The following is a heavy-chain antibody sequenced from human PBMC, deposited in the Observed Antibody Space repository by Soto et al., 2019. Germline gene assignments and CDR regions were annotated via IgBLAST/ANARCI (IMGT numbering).Heavy chain of an antibody. Sequence: PSETLSLTCTVSGGSVSSGSFYWSWIRQPPGKGLEWIGYIYYSGSTNYNPSLKSRVTISVDTSKNQFSLKLSSVTAADTAVYYCAREPTLSSSWRDTLEDYWGQGTLVTVSS. J-gene: IGHJ4*02. D-gene: IGHD6-6*01. CDR1: GGSVSSGSFY. CDR3: AREPTLSSSWRDTLEDY. V-gene: IGHV4-61*01. CDR2: IYYSGST.